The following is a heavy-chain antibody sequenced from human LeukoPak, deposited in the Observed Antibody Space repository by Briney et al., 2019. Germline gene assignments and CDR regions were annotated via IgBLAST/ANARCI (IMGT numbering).Heavy chain of an antibody. Sequence: GGSLRLSCAASGFTVSSNYMSWVRQAPGKGLEWVSVIYSGGSTYYADSVKGRFTISRDNSKNTLYLQMNSLRAEDTAVYYCARAPLYSSRTALRPSLFGGFDYGGQGPLVTVSS. J-gene: IGHJ4*02. CDR1: GFTVSSNY. V-gene: IGHV3-53*01. D-gene: IGHD6-13*01. CDR2: IYSGGST. CDR3: ARAPLYSSRTALRPSLFGGFDY.